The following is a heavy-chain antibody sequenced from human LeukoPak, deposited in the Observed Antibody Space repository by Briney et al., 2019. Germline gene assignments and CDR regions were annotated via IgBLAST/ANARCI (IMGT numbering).Heavy chain of an antibody. Sequence: GGSLRLSCAASGFTFSSYSMNWVRQAPGKGLEWVSYISSSSSTIYYADSVKGRFTISRDNAKNSLHLQMNSLRAEDTAVYYCARDPRRYCTNGVCYNPFDYWGQGTLVTVSS. V-gene: IGHV3-48*01. CDR1: GFTFSSYS. CDR3: ARDPRRYCTNGVCYNPFDY. J-gene: IGHJ4*02. CDR2: ISSSSSTI. D-gene: IGHD2-8*01.